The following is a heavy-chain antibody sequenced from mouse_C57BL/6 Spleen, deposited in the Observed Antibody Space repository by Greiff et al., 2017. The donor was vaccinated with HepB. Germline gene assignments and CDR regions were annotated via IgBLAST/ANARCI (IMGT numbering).Heavy chain of an antibody. J-gene: IGHJ2*01. CDR3: ARGGVTTYFDY. Sequence: QVHVKQPGAELVKPGASVKLSCKASGYTFTSYWMHWVKQRPGQGLEWIGMIHPNSGSTNYNEKFKSKATLTVDKSSSTAYMQLSSLTSEDSAVYYCARGGVTTYFDYWGQGTTLTVSS. CDR1: GYTFTSYW. CDR2: IHPNSGST. V-gene: IGHV1-64*01. D-gene: IGHD2-3*01.